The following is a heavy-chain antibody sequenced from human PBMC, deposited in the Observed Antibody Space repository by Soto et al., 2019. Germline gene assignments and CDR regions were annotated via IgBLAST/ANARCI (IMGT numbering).Heavy chain of an antibody. Sequence: QVQLVQSGAEVKKPGSSVKVSCKASGGTFSTSTFTWVRQAPGQGLEWMGRTIPLLNVADYAQDSQGRLTITADKSTSTTYMGLTSLTSKDTAVYYCARDSPIGSTFSGYDAIDSWGQGTLVTVSS. D-gene: IGHD5-12*01. J-gene: IGHJ4*02. CDR1: GGTFSTST. CDR3: ARDSPIGSTFSGYDAIDS. CDR2: TIPLLNVA. V-gene: IGHV1-69*08.